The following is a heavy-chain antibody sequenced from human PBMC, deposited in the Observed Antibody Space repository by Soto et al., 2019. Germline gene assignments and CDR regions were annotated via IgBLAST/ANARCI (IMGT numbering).Heavy chain of an antibody. CDR2: INHSGST. CDR3: ARGFMTMVTPHAFDI. J-gene: IGHJ3*02. D-gene: IGHD3-10*01. V-gene: IGHV4-34*01. Sequence: QVQLQQWGAGLLKPSETLSLTCAVYGGSFSGYYWSWIRQPPGKGLEWIGEINHSGSTNYNPSLKSQVTISVDTSKNQFSLKLSSVTAADTAVYYCARGFMTMVTPHAFDIWGQGTMVTVSS. CDR1: GGSFSGYY.